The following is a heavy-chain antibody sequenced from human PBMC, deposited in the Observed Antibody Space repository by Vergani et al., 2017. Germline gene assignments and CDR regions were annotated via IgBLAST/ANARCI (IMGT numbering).Heavy chain of an antibody. V-gene: IGHV3-33*01. Sequence: QVQLVESGGGVVQPGRSLRLSCAASGFTFNQYGMHWVRQAPGKGLEWVAVTWYDGNNKKYADSGKGRFTISRDNSKSTMYLQMNSLRDEDTGVYYCARDLRLLYNRFDPWGQGTLVTVSS. CDR3: ARDLRLLYNRFDP. CDR2: TWYDGNNK. CDR1: GFTFNQYG. D-gene: IGHD1-14*01. J-gene: IGHJ5*02.